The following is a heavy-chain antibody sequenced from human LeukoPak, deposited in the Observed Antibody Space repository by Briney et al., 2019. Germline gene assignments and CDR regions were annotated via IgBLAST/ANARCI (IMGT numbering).Heavy chain of an antibody. CDR2: ISSSSSTI. CDR1: GFTFSSYS. Sequence: GGSLRLSCAASGFTFSSYSMNWVRQAPGKGLEWVSYISSSSSTIYYADSVKGRFTISRDNAKNSLYLQMNSLRAEDTAVYYCTNLGGGDAFDIWGQGTMVTVSS. CDR3: TNLGGGDAFDI. V-gene: IGHV3-48*01. D-gene: IGHD3-10*01. J-gene: IGHJ3*02.